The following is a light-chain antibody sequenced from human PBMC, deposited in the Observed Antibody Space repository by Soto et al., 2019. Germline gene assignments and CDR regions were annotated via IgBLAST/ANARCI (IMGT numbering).Light chain of an antibody. CDR1: SSDVGGYNY. CDR3: SSYTSSSTHYV. V-gene: IGLV2-14*01. CDR2: EVS. J-gene: IGLJ1*01. Sequence: QSVLTQPASVSGSPGQSITISCTGTSSDVGGYNYVSWYQQHPGKAPKLMIHEVSNRPSGVSNRFSGSKSGNTASLTISGLQAEDEADYYCSSYTSSSTHYVFGTGTKLTVL.